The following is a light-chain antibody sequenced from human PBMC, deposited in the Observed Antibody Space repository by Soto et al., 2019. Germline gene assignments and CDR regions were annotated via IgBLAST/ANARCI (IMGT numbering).Light chain of an antibody. CDR2: SAS. CDR1: QNIRTY. Sequence: DIQMTQSPYSLSASLGDSVTITCRASQNIRTYLNWYQQKPGRAPKLLIHSASALPSGFPSRFSGSGSGTEFTLTMSGLQPEDFASYYCQQGHSTPYTFGQGTKVDIK. J-gene: IGKJ2*01. CDR3: QQGHSTPYT. V-gene: IGKV1-39*01.